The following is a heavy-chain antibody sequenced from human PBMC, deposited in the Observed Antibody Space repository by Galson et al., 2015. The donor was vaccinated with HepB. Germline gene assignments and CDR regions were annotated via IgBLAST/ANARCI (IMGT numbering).Heavy chain of an antibody. D-gene: IGHD3-3*01. CDR2: IYYSGST. V-gene: IGHV4-31*03. J-gene: IGHJ4*02. Sequence: TLSLTCTVSGGSISSGGYYWSWIRQHPGKGLEWIGYIYYSGSTYYSPSLKSRVTISVDTSKNQFSLKLSSVTAADTAVYYCARGSAITIFGVAPELLPLDYWGQGTLVTVSS. CDR1: GGSISSGGYY. CDR3: ARGSAITIFGVAPELLPLDY.